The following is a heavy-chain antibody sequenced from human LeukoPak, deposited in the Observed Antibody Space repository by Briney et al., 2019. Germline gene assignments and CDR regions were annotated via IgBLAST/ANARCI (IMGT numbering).Heavy chain of an antibody. CDR1: GGSISSYY. CDR3: ARLASGSYGPLTPFDY. Sequence: SETLSLTCTVSGGSISSYYWSWIRQPPGKGLEGIGDIYYSGSTNYNPSLKSRVTISVDTSKNQFSLRLSSVTAADTAVYYSARLASGSYGPLTPFDYWGQGTLVTVS. V-gene: IGHV4-59*08. D-gene: IGHD1-26*01. J-gene: IGHJ4*02. CDR2: IYYSGST.